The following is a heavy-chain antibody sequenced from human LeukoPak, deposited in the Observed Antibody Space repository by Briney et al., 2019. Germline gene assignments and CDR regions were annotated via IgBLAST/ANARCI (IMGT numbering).Heavy chain of an antibody. V-gene: IGHV4-4*07. J-gene: IGHJ5*02. CDR2: IHSSGST. CDR1: SGSVSNYY. Sequence: SETLSLNCNVSSGSVSNYYWSWIRQPAGKGLEWIGRIHSSGSTNYNPSLKSRVTMSVDTSKNQFSVKLTSVTAADTAVYYCAREGWQQLVLGWFDPWGQGTLVTVSS. CDR3: AREGWQQLVLGWFDP. D-gene: IGHD6-13*01.